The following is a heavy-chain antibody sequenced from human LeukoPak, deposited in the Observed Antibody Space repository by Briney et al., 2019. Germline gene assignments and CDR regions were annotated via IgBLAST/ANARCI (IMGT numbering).Heavy chain of an antibody. CDR2: ISWNSGSI. CDR1: GFTFSSYS. J-gene: IGHJ3*02. CDR3: AKSMTVVVDAAFDI. Sequence: PTGGSLRLSCAASGFTFSSYSMNWVRQAPGKGLEWVSGISWNSGSIGYADSVKGRFTISRDNAKNSLYLQMNSLRAEDMALYYCAKSMTVVVDAAFDIWGQGTMVTVSS. D-gene: IGHD4-23*01. V-gene: IGHV3-9*03.